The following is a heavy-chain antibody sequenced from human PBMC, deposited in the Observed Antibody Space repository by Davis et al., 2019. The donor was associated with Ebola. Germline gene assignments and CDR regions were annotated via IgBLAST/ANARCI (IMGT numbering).Heavy chain of an antibody. D-gene: IGHD5-18*01. V-gene: IGHV6-1*01. CDR2: AYYTSKWYH. J-gene: IGHJ6*02. CDR3: ARGWLRGGMDV. Sequence: HSQTLSLTRDISGDSVSGNSGAWNWIRQSPSRGLEWLGRAYYTSKWYHDYAVSMKSRITINPDTSKNQFSLQLNSVTPEDTALYYCARGWLRGGMDVWGEGTTVTV. CDR1: GDSVSGNSGA.